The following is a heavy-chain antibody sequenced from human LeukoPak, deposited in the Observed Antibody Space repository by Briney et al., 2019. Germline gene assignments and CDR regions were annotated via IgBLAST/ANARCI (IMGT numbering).Heavy chain of an antibody. Sequence: SVKVSCKASGGTFSSYAISWVRQAPGQGLEWMGGIIPIFGTANYAQKFQGRVTITADESTSTAYMELSRLRSEDTAVYYCARGVPGGATIHYYYGMDVWGKGTTVTVSS. CDR3: ARGVPGGATIHYYYGMDV. CDR2: IIPIFGTA. J-gene: IGHJ6*04. D-gene: IGHD5-12*01. V-gene: IGHV1-69*01. CDR1: GGTFSSYA.